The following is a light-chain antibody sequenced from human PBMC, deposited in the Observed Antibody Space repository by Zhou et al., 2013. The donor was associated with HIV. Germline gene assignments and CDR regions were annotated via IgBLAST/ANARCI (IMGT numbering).Light chain of an antibody. V-gene: IGKV3-15*01. Sequence: EIVMTQSPATLSVSPGERATLSCRASQSVGTELAWYQQKPGQAPRLLLYGASTRATGIPARFSGNGSETDFTLTISSLQSEDFAVYYCQQYYSWPPTFGPGTKVEVK. CDR1: QSVGTE. CDR2: GAS. J-gene: IGKJ1*01. CDR3: QQYYSWPPT.